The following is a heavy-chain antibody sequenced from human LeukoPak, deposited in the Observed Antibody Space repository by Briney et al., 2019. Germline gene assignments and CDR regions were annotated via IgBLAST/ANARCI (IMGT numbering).Heavy chain of an antibody. CDR3: AREYCSSTSCLYDY. Sequence: GGSLRLSCAASGVTFSSYSTNWVRQAPGKGLEWVSYISSSRSTIYYADSVKGRFTISRDNAKNSLYLQMNSLRAEDTAVYYCAREYCSSTSCLYDYWGQGTLVTVSS. J-gene: IGHJ4*02. V-gene: IGHV3-48*01. CDR1: GVTFSSYS. CDR2: ISSSRSTI. D-gene: IGHD2-2*01.